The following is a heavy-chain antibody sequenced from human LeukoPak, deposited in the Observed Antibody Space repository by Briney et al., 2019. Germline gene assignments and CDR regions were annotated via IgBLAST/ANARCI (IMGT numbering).Heavy chain of an antibody. CDR1: GDSISRYY. CDR2: IYSSGAT. CDR3: ARGRDDLLRYFYLDV. D-gene: IGHD3-9*01. J-gene: IGHJ6*03. V-gene: IGHV4-59*01. Sequence: SETLSLTCAVSGDSISRYYWSWIRQPPGKGLEYIGYIYSSGATNYSPSLASRVTISLDTSKNHFSLELSAVTAADTAVYYCARGRDDLLRYFYLDVWGKGTTATVSS.